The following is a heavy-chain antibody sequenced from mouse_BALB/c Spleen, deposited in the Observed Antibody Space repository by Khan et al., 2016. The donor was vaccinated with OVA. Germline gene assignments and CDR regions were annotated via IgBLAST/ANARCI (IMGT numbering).Heavy chain of an antibody. V-gene: IGHV1-4*01. Sequence: QVQLKQSGAELARPGASVKMSCKASGYTFTSYTIHWIKKRPGQGLEWIGYINPSNGYTNYNQKFKDKATLTPDKSSTPAYLQLISLTSDDSAVYNCVRDGAYHRNDGWFAYWGQGTLVTVSA. CDR2: INPSNGYT. D-gene: IGHD2-14*01. CDR3: VRDGAYHRNDGWFAY. CDR1: GYTFTSYT. J-gene: IGHJ3*01.